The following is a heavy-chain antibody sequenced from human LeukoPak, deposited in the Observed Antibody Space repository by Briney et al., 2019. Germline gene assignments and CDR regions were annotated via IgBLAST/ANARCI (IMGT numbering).Heavy chain of an antibody. D-gene: IGHD3-10*01. V-gene: IGHV4-61*02. CDR3: ARDGVYYGSGSYIEYYFDY. J-gene: IGHJ4*02. CDR1: GGSIISDSYY. Sequence: SETLSLTCSVSGGSIISDSYYWNWIRQPAGKGLEWIGRMYTSGTTNYNPSLKSRVTISVDTSKNQFSLKLSSVTAADTAVYYCARDGVYYGSGSYIEYYFDYWGQGTLVTVSS. CDR2: MYTSGTT.